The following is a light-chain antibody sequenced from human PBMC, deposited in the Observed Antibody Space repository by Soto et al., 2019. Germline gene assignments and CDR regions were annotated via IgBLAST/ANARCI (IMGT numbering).Light chain of an antibody. CDR2: EVS. Sequence: QSALTQPASVSGSPGQSITTSCTGTSSDVGGYNYVSWYQQNPGKAPKFMIYEVSNRPSGVSNRFSGSKSGNTASLTISGLQAEDEADYYCSSYTSSSFVVFGGGTKVTVL. J-gene: IGLJ2*01. V-gene: IGLV2-14*01. CDR1: SSDVGGYNY. CDR3: SSYTSSSFVV.